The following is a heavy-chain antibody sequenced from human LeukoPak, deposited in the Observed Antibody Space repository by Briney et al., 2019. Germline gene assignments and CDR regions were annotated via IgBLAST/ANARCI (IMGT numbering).Heavy chain of an antibody. D-gene: IGHD6-6*01. Sequence: PSETLSLTCAVYGGSFSGFYWSWIRQPPGKGLEWIGEINHSGGTNYNPSLKSRVTISVDTSKNQFSLKLSSVTAADTAVYYCAREIGGQLGSEPWFDPWGQGTLVTVSS. V-gene: IGHV4-34*01. J-gene: IGHJ5*02. CDR1: GGSFSGFY. CDR3: AREIGGQLGSEPWFDP. CDR2: INHSGGT.